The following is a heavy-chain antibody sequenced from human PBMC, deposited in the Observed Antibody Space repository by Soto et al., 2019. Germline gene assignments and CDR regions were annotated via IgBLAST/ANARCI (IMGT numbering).Heavy chain of an antibody. Sequence: QVQLVQSGDEVRKPGSSVKLSCKASGYIFVNYGIAWVRQAPGQGLEWMGWISPYSGTTHYASKVQGRLTMTTDTSTSTAYMDLGSLTSDDTAVYYCAMVDNYVTPTPQDVWGQGTTVTVSS. J-gene: IGHJ6*02. CDR3: AMVDNYVTPTPQDV. CDR2: ISPYSGTT. D-gene: IGHD3-16*01. V-gene: IGHV1-18*01. CDR1: GYIFVNYG.